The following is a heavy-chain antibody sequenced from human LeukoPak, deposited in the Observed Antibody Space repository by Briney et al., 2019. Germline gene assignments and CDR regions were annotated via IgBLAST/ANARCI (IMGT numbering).Heavy chain of an antibody. D-gene: IGHD3-22*01. V-gene: IGHV4-4*07. Sequence: SETLSLTCTVSGGSITNLNYYWTWIRQPVGKRLEWIGRIYTSGGTDYNPSLKARATLSVDKSKNQFSLKLSSVTAADTAVYYCATSRGYYDSSGYYPLGYWGQGTLVTVSS. CDR1: GGSITNLNYY. CDR2: IYTSGGT. CDR3: ATSRGYYDSSGYYPLGY. J-gene: IGHJ4*02.